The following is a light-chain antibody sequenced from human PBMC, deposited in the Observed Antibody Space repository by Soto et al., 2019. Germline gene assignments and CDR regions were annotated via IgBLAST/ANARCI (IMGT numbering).Light chain of an antibody. Sequence: QLVLTQPPSASASLGASVKLTCTLSSGHTSYAIAWHQQQPEKGPRYLMKLNSDGSHSKGDGIPDRFSGSSSGAERYLTISSLQSEEEADYYGQTWSTDIRVFGGGTKLTVL. CDR3: QTWSTDIRV. CDR2: LNSDGSH. V-gene: IGLV4-69*01. J-gene: IGLJ3*02. CDR1: SGHTSYA.